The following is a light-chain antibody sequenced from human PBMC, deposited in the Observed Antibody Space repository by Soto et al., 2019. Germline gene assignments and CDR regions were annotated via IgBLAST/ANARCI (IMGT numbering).Light chain of an antibody. CDR1: QSVNAY. CDR3: QQGVT. Sequence: EIVLTQSPATLSLSPGERATLSCRASQSVNAYLAWYQQKPGQAPRLLIYDASKRATGIPARFSGSGSGTDFTLTIARLEPEDFAVFYCQQGVTFGGGTKVEIK. J-gene: IGKJ4*01. V-gene: IGKV3-11*01. CDR2: DAS.